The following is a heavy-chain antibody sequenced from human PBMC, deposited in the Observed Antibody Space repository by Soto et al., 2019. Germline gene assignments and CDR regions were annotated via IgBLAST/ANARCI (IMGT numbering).Heavy chain of an antibody. CDR1: GFTFSSYA. J-gene: IGHJ5*02. V-gene: IGHV3-74*01. CDR2: ISNDGSET. Sequence: PGGSLRLSCAASGFTFSSYAMSWVRQVPGNGPVWVARISNDGSETIYADSVEGRFTISRDNAKNTVYLEMNSLRVEDTAVYYCVRDRPHNWFDPWGQGTLVTVSS. CDR3: VRDRPHNWFDP.